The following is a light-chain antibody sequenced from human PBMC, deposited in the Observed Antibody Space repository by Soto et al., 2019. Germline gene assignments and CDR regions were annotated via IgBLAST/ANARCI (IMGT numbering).Light chain of an antibody. J-gene: IGKJ4*01. Sequence: NGLTQNPSTLLVSATDRVTLSLRASQSGTTRLAWYQHKPGQAPTLLMSGASNRASGVPVRFSGSGSGTDFTLTITSLEPEDFALYCCQQDGCSPLRLGGGSKVEI. V-gene: IGKV3-20*01. CDR2: GAS. CDR3: QQDGCSPLR. CDR1: QSGTTR.